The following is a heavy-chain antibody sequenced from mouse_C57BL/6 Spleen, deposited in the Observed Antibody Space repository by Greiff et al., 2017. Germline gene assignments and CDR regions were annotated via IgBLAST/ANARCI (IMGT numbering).Heavy chain of an antibody. CDR1: GYTFTSYG. CDR3: ARDYYGSSYAYFDV. CDR2: IYPRSGNT. J-gene: IGHJ1*03. D-gene: IGHD1-1*01. Sequence: QVQLQQSGAELARPGASVKLSCKASGYTFTSYGISWVKQRTGQGLEWIGEIYPRSGNTYYNEKFKGKATLTADKSSSTAYMELRSLTSEGSAVYFCARDYYGSSYAYFDVWGTGTTVTVSS. V-gene: IGHV1-81*01.